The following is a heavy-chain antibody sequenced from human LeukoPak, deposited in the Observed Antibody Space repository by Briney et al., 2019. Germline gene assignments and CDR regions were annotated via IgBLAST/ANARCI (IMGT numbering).Heavy chain of an antibody. CDR2: IYYSGYT. J-gene: IGHJ6*03. D-gene: IGHD3-10*01. Sequence: SQTLSLTCAVSGGSISSGGYSWSWIRQPPGKGLEWIGYIYYSGYTNYNPFLKSRVTISVDTSKNQFSLKLSSVTAADTAVYYCARTTMVRGTYYMDVWGKGTTVTISS. CDR3: ARTTMVRGTYYMDV. V-gene: IGHV4-30-4*07. CDR1: GGSISSGGYS.